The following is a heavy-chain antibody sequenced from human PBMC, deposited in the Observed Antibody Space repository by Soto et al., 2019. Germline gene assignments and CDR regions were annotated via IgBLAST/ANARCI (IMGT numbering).Heavy chain of an antibody. Sequence: GGSLRLSCAASGFTFSSYGMHWVRQAPGKGLEWVAVIWYDGSNKYYADSVKGRFTISRDNSKNTLYLQMNSLRAEDTAVYYCARGPQICGGDYYSDYWGQGTLVTVSS. V-gene: IGHV3-33*01. CDR2: IWYDGSNK. D-gene: IGHD2-21*02. CDR3: ARGPQICGGDYYSDY. CDR1: GFTFSSYG. J-gene: IGHJ4*02.